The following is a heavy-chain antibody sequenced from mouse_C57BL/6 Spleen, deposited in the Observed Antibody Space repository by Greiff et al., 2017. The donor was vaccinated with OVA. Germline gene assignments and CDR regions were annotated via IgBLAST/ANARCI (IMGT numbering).Heavy chain of an antibody. V-gene: IGHV1-54*01. CDR2: INPGSGGT. D-gene: IGHD2-4*01. J-gene: IGHJ3*01. Sequence: QVQLQQSGAELVRPGASVKVSCKASGYAFTNYLIEWVKQRPGQGLEWIGVINPGSGGTNYNEKFKGKATLTAAKSSSTAYMQLSSLTSADSAVYFCAREGYDYDGRGYSYRGQGTLVTASA. CDR1: GYAFTNYL. CDR3: AREGYDYDGRGYSY.